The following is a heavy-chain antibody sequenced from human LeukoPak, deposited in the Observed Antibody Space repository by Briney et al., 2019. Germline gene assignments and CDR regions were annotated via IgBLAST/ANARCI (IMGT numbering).Heavy chain of an antibody. J-gene: IGHJ4*02. V-gene: IGHV4-34*01. CDR3: ASGGSYPLSY. Sequence: SETLSLTCAVYGGSFSGYYWSWIRQPPGKGLEWIGEINHSGSTNYNPSLKSRVTISVDTSKNQFSLKLSSVTAADTAVYYCASGGSYPLSYWGQGTLVTVAS. CDR1: GGSFSGYY. CDR2: INHSGST. D-gene: IGHD1-26*01.